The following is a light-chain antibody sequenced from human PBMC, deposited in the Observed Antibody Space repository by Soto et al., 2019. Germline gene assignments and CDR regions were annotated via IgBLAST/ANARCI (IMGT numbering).Light chain of an antibody. J-gene: IGKJ5*01. V-gene: IGKV3-15*01. CDR3: QQYNNWPPN. CDR2: GAS. Sequence: EIVMTQSPATLSVSPVERSTLSCRASQSVSSNLAWYQQKPGQAPRLLIYGASTRATGIPARFSGSGSGTEFTLTISSLQSEDFAVYYCQQYNNWPPNFGQGTRLEIK. CDR1: QSVSSN.